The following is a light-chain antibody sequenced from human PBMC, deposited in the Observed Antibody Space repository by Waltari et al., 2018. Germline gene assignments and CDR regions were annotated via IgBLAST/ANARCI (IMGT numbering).Light chain of an antibody. CDR3: QKYGTLPAT. Sequence: EIVLTQSPGTLSLSPGERATLSCRASQSVSRYLAWYQQKPGQAPRLLIYDTSIRATGVPDRFGGSESGTDFSLTISRLEPEDFEVYYCQKYGTLPATFGQGTKVQMK. V-gene: IGKV3-20*01. CDR1: QSVSRY. CDR2: DTS. J-gene: IGKJ1*01.